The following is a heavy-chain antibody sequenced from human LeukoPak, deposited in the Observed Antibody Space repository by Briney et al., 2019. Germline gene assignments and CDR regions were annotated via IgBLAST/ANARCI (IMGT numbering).Heavy chain of an antibody. Sequence: GGSLRLSCAASGFTFDDYAMHWVRQAPGKGLEWVSGISWDSGSIGYADSVKGRFTISRDNAKNSLYLQMNSLRAEDMALYYCAKDGGSGLDYWGQGTLVTVSS. D-gene: IGHD6-19*01. V-gene: IGHV3-9*03. CDR2: ISWDSGSI. J-gene: IGHJ4*02. CDR1: GFTFDDYA. CDR3: AKDGGSGLDY.